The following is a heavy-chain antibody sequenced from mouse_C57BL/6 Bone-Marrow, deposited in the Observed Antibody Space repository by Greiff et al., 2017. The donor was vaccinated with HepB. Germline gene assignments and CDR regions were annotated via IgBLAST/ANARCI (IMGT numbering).Heavy chain of an antibody. D-gene: IGHD4-1*01. CDR1: GFTFSDYY. CDR2: ISNGGGST. CDR3: ARPTGRAMDY. Sequence: EVQLVEPGGGLVQPGGSLKLSCAASGFTFSDYYMYWVRQTPEKRLEWVAYISNGGGSTYYPDTVKGRFTISRVNAKNTLYLQMSRLKSEDTAMYYCARPTGRAMDYWGQGTSVTVSS. J-gene: IGHJ4*01. V-gene: IGHV5-12*01.